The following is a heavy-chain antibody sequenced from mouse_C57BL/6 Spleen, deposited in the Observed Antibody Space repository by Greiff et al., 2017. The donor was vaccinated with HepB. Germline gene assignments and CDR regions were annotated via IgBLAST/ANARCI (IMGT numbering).Heavy chain of an antibody. CDR3: ARKGAWSYWYFDV. CDR1: GYTFTDYY. Sequence: EVQLQQSGPELVKPGASVKISCKASGYTFTDYYMNWVKQSHGKSLEWIGDINPNNGGTSYNQKFKGKATLTVDKSSSTAYMERRSLTSEDSAVYYCARKGAWSYWYFDVWGTGTTVTVSS. V-gene: IGHV1-26*01. D-gene: IGHD1-1*02. J-gene: IGHJ1*03. CDR2: INPNNGGT.